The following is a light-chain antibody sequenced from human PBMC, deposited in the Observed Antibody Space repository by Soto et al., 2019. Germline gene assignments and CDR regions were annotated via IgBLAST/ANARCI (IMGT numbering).Light chain of an antibody. V-gene: IGKV3-20*01. CDR1: QSVSSSY. CDR3: QQYGSSLTWT. CDR2: GAS. J-gene: IGKJ1*01. Sequence: EIVLTQSPGTLSLSPGERDTLSCRASQSVSSSYLAWYQQKHGQAPRLLIYGASSRATGIPDRFSGSGSGTDFTLTISRLEPEDFAVYYCQQYGSSLTWTFGPGTKVAIK.